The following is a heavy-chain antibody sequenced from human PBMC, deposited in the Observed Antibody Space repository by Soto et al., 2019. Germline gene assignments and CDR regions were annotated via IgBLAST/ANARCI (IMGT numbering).Heavy chain of an antibody. D-gene: IGHD3-3*01. CDR3: ATDGNDFWSGYSLDPLKY. CDR1: GYTLTELS. Sequence: ASVKVSCQVSGYTLTELSMHWVRQAPGKGLEWMGGFDPEDGETIYAQKFQGRVTMTEDTSTDTAYMELSSLRSEDTAVYYCATDGNDFWSGYSLDPLKYWGQGTLVTVSS. CDR2: FDPEDGET. V-gene: IGHV1-24*01. J-gene: IGHJ4*02.